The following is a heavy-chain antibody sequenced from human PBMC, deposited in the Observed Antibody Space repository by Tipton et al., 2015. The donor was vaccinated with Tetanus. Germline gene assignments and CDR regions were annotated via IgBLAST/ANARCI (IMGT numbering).Heavy chain of an antibody. CDR1: GFTFKSYT. Sequence: SLRLSCAASGFTFKSYTMNWVRQAPGNGLEWVAAISGSRLTPYYADSVKGRSTISRDNSKNTVSLQLNSLRADDTAIYYCAKEALGVLNLWGKGTTVIVSS. CDR2: ISGSRLTP. V-gene: IGHV3-23*01. CDR3: AKEALGVLNL. J-gene: IGHJ6*04. D-gene: IGHD1-14*01.